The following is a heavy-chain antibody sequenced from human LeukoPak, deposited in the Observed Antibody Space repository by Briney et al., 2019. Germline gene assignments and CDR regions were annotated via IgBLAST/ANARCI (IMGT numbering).Heavy chain of an antibody. Sequence: GASVKVSCKASGGTFSSYAISWVRQAPGQGLEWMGRIIPILGIANYAQKFQGRVTITADKSTSTAYMELSSLRSEDTAVYYCARAYGSGSYRANTYYYGMDGWGQGTTVTVSS. V-gene: IGHV1-69*04. J-gene: IGHJ6*02. D-gene: IGHD3-10*01. CDR1: GGTFSSYA. CDR2: IIPILGIA. CDR3: ARAYGSGSYRANTYYYGMDG.